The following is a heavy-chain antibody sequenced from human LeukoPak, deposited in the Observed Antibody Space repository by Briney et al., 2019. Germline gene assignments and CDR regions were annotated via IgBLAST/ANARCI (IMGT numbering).Heavy chain of an antibody. D-gene: IGHD2-21*02. J-gene: IGHJ4*02. CDR2: IHYDGSNK. CDR1: GFTFSSYG. Sequence: GGSLRLSCAASGFTFSSYGMHWVRQAPGKGLEWVAFIHYDGSNKYYTESVKGRFTISRDNSKNTVFLQMNSLRTEDTAVYYCAKDLERHIVVVTASAVDYWGQGTLVTVSS. V-gene: IGHV3-30*02. CDR3: AKDLERHIVVVTASAVDY.